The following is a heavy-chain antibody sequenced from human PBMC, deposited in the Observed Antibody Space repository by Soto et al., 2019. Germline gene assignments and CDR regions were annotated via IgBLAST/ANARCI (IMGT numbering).Heavy chain of an antibody. Sequence: GGSLRLSCAASGFTFSSYWMSWVRQAPGKGLEWVANIKQDGSEKYYVDSVKGRFTISRDNAKNSLYLQMNSLRAEDTAVYYCVRSKTVYDFWSGYSGDAFDIWGQGTMVTVSS. CDR1: GFTFSSYW. CDR2: IKQDGSEK. D-gene: IGHD3-3*01. V-gene: IGHV3-7*01. CDR3: VRSKTVYDFWSGYSGDAFDI. J-gene: IGHJ3*02.